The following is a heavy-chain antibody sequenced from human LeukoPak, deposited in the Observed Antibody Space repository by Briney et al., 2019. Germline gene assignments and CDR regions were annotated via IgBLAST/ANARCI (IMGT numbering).Heavy chain of an antibody. Sequence: SETLSLTCTVSGGSISSYYWSWIRQPPGKGLEWIGYIYYSGSTNYNPSLKSRVTISVDTSKNQFSLKLSSVTAPDTAVYYCARGGLLLWFGELKLNWFDPWGQGTLVTVSS. J-gene: IGHJ5*02. D-gene: IGHD3-10*01. V-gene: IGHV4-59*12. CDR3: ARGGLLLWFGELKLNWFDP. CDR1: GGSISSYY. CDR2: IYYSGST.